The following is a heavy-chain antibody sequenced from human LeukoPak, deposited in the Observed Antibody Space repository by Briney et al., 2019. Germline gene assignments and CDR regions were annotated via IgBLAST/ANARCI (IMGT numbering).Heavy chain of an antibody. CDR2: INSDESIT. J-gene: IGHJ4*02. CDR1: GFTFSSSW. CDR3: ARDHPTTAMVTGGLYYFDY. D-gene: IGHD5-18*01. V-gene: IGHV3-74*01. Sequence: GGSLRLSCAASGFTFSSSWMYWVRQAPGKGLVWVSRINSDESITTYADSVKGRFTISRDNAKNPLYLQMNSLRAEDTAVYYCARDHPTTAMVTGGLYYFDYWGQGTLVTVSS.